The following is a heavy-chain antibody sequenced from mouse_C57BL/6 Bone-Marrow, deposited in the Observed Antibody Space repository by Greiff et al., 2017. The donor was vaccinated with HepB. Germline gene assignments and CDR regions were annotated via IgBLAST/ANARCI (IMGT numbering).Heavy chain of an antibody. CDR2: ISYDGSN. CDR3: AREGYGNYGVYAMDY. Sequence: VQLKESGPGLVKPSQSLSLTCSVTGYSITSGYYWNWIRQFPGNKLEWMGYISYDGSNNYNPSLKNRISITRDTSKNQFFLKLNSVTTEDTATYYCAREGYGNYGVYAMDYWGQGTSVTVSS. D-gene: IGHD2-1*01. J-gene: IGHJ4*01. CDR1: GYSITSGYY. V-gene: IGHV3-6*01.